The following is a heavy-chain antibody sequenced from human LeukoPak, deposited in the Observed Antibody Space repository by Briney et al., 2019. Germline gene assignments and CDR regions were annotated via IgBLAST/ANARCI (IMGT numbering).Heavy chain of an antibody. CDR3: AKLKGIAVAGTVNY. V-gene: IGHV3-7*03. J-gene: IGHJ4*02. CDR2: IKQDGSDR. Sequence: GGSLRLSCTASGFTFSNYWMSWVRQAPGKGLEWVANIKQDGSDRYYVDSVKGRFTISRDNSKNTLYLQMNSLRAEDTAVYYCAKLKGIAVAGTVNYWGQGTLVTVSS. CDR1: GFTFSNYW. D-gene: IGHD6-19*01.